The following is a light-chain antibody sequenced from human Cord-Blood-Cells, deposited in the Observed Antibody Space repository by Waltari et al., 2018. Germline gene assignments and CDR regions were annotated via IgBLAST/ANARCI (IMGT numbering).Light chain of an antibody. V-gene: IGKV1-39*01. CDR2: AAS. CDR3: QQSYSTPWT. J-gene: IGKJ1*01. CDR1: QSISSY. Sequence: DIHMTQSPSSLSASVGDRVTITCRASQSISSYLNWYQQKPGKAPKLLIYAASSSQSGVPSRFSGSGSGTDFTLTISSLQPEDFATYYCQQSYSTPWTFGQGTKVEIK.